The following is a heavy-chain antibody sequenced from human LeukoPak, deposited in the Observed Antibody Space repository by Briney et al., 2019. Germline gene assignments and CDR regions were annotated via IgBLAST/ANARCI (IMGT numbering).Heavy chain of an antibody. J-gene: IGHJ4*02. Sequence: ASETLSLTCTVSGASLNSHYYTWLRQPPGKGLEWIGFMYFSGNTNYNPSLKSRVSISVDQSKNQFSLKVVSVSVADTALYYCARIGYNLGYRHFDTWGQGTLVTVSS. CDR2: MYFSGNT. CDR3: ARIGYNLGYRHFDT. D-gene: IGHD5-18*01. CDR1: GASLNSHY. V-gene: IGHV4-59*11.